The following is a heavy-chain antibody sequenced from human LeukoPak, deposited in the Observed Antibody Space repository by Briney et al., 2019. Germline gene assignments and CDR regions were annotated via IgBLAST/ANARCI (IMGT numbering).Heavy chain of an antibody. D-gene: IGHD6-19*01. CDR1: GFTFSSYG. CDR3: ATARDRWYSSGWSGGDY. CDR2: IWDDGSNK. V-gene: IGHV3-33*01. Sequence: PGGSLRLSCAASGFTFSSYGMRGVREAPGKGLEWGAVIWDDGSNKNYADSVKGRFTISRDNSKNTLYLQMNSLRAEDTAVYYCATARDRWYSSGWSGGDYWGQGTLVTVSS. J-gene: IGHJ4*02.